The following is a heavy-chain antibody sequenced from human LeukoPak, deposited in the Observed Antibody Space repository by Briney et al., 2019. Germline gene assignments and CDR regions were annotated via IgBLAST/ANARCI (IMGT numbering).Heavy chain of an antibody. CDR1: GYTFTNYD. Sequence: ASVKVSCKASGYTFTNYDINWVRQATGQGLEWMGWMNPKSGNTDFPQKFQGRVTMTRDTSISTAYMELSSLRFEDTAVYYCTREAAADSFDYWGQGTLVTVSS. CDR3: TREAAADSFDY. V-gene: IGHV1-8*01. D-gene: IGHD6-13*01. CDR2: MNPKSGNT. J-gene: IGHJ4*02.